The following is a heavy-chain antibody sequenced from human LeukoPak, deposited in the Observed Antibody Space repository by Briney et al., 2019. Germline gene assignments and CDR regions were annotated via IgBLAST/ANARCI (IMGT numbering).Heavy chain of an antibody. Sequence: ASLKVSCKASGDTFTSYAIHWVRHAPGQGLERMGWINPNSGGTNYAQKFQGTVTMTRDTSISTAYMELSRLRSDDTAVYYCARSTLREVGYFDYWGQGTLVTVSS. CDR3: ARSTLREVGYFDY. V-gene: IGHV1-2*02. D-gene: IGHD5-12*01. CDR1: GDTFTSYA. CDR2: INPNSGGT. J-gene: IGHJ4*02.